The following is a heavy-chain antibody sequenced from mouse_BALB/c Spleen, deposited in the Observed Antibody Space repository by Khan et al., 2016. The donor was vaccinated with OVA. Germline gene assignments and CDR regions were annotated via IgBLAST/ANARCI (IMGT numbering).Heavy chain of an antibody. V-gene: IGHV1S135*01. J-gene: IGHJ3*01. Sequence: QLVQSGPELMKPGASVKISCKASGYSFTTYYIHWMMQSHGKSLEWIGYIDPFSGGTTYNQKFKGKATLTVDKSSSPAYIHLSNLTSEDSAVYYCTRHGYVAWFTYWGQGTLVTVSA. CDR2: IDPFSGGT. D-gene: IGHD2-2*01. CDR3: TRHGYVAWFTY. CDR1: GYSFTTYY.